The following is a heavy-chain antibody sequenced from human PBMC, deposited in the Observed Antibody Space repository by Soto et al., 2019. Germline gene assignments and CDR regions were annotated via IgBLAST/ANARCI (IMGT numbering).Heavy chain of an antibody. J-gene: IGHJ4*02. CDR1: GGSFTGYS. CDR3: GGEGGHFDWSFGPEY. D-gene: IGHD3-9*01. Sequence: QVQLVQSGAEVKKPGSSVKVSCKTSGGSFTGYSFSWVRQAPGQGLEWMGGIIPIFGKGNYAQKFQGRVTITADESSSTAYMELSSLRYDDTAVYYCGGEGGHFDWSFGPEYWGQGTLVTVSS. CDR2: IIPIFGKG. V-gene: IGHV1-69*01.